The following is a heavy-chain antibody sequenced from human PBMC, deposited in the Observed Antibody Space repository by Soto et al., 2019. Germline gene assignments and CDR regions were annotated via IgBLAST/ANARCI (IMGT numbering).Heavy chain of an antibody. D-gene: IGHD2-21*01. CDR1: GGSISSYY. V-gene: IGHV4-59*08. CDR2: IYYTGST. CDR3: ARHDDCGGNYCSTGPWFDS. J-gene: IGHJ5*01. Sequence: SETLSLTCTVCGGSISSYYWSWIRQPPGKGLEWIGYIYYTGSTNFNPSLKSRVTISVDTSKNQFSLKLSSVTAADTAVYYCARHDDCGGNYCSTGPWFDSWGQGTLVTVSP.